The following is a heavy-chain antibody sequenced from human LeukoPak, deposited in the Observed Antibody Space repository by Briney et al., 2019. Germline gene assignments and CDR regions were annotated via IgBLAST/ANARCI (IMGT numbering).Heavy chain of an antibody. J-gene: IGHJ6*02. Sequence: SETLSLTCTVSGASISSYYWSWIRQPPGKGLDWIGYIYYNGATNFNPSLKSRVTMSLDTSKNQFSLKLRSVTAADTAVYYCARDRTIIATDATYYYGMDVWGQGTTVTVPS. V-gene: IGHV4-59*01. CDR2: IYYNGAT. CDR1: GASISSYY. D-gene: IGHD6-13*01. CDR3: ARDRTIIATDATYYYGMDV.